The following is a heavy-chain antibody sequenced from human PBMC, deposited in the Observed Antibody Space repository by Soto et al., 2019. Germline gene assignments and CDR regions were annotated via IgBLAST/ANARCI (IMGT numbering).Heavy chain of an antibody. CDR1: GYTFTGYY. D-gene: IGHD2-2*02. V-gene: IGHV1-2*02. J-gene: IGHJ5*02. CDR2: INPNSGGT. CDR3: ARVHCSSTSCYMRLRFDP. Sequence: ASVKVSCKASGYTFTGYYMHWVRQAPGQGLEWMGWINPNSGGTNYAQKFQGRVTMTRDTSISTAYMELSRLRSDDTAVYYCARVHCSSTSCYMRLRFDPWGQGTLVTVSS.